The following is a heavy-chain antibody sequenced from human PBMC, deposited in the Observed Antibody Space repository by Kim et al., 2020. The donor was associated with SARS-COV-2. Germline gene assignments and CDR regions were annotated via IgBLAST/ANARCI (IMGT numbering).Heavy chain of an antibody. CDR2: SGSTI. Sequence: SGSTIDYEDSVKGRFTISRDNAKNSLYLQMNSLRAEDTAVYYCASLYSWYWGQGTLVTVSS. CDR3: ASLYSWY. V-gene: IGHV3-48*03. D-gene: IGHD5-18*01. J-gene: IGHJ4*02.